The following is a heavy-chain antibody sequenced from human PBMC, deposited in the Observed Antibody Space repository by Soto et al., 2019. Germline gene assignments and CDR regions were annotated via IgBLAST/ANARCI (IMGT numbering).Heavy chain of an antibody. CDR1: GDIFDSLT. Sequence: QVQLVQSGAEMKKPGSSVKVSCQASGDIFDSLTINWVRQAPGQGLEWMGRIIPVLGMANYAQEFQGRVTIIADKSTSTVYMELSSLTSEDTAVYYCARELGGYDYLYYYYSMDVWGEGTTVTVSS. CDR3: ARELGGYDYLYYYYSMDV. V-gene: IGHV1-69*08. J-gene: IGHJ6*03. CDR2: IIPVLGMA. D-gene: IGHD5-12*01.